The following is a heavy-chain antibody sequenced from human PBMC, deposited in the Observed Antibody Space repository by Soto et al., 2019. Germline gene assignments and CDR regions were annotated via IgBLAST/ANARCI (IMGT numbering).Heavy chain of an antibody. CDR3: AKDRSRMYETRYYYYYGMDV. V-gene: IGHV3-23*01. D-gene: IGHD2-8*01. CDR2: ISGSGGST. J-gene: IGHJ6*02. CDR1: GFTFSSYA. Sequence: EVQLLESGGGLVQPGGSLRLSCAASGFTFSSYAMSWVRQAPGKGLEWVSAISGSGGSTYYADSVKGRFTISRDNSKNTLYLQMNSLRAEDTAVYYCAKDRSRMYETRYYYYYGMDVWGQGTTVTVSS.